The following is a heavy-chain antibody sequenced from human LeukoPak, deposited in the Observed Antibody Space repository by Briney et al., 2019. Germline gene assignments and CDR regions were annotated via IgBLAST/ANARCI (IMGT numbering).Heavy chain of an antibody. Sequence: GGSLRLSCAASGFTFSGYGMHWVRQAPGKGLEWVALISYDGSNKYYADSVKGRFTISRDNSKNTLYLQMNSLRAEDTAVYYCATASSPGYWGQGTLVTVSS. J-gene: IGHJ4*02. CDR3: ATASSPGY. CDR1: GFTFSGYG. CDR2: ISYDGSNK. V-gene: IGHV3-30*03.